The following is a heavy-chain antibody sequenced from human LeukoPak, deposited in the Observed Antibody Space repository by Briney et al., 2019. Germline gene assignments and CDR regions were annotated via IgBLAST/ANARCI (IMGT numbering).Heavy chain of an antibody. CDR1: GFTFSSYG. V-gene: IGHV3-30*02. J-gene: IGHJ3*02. CDR2: IRYDGSNK. D-gene: IGHD1-14*01. Sequence: GGSLRLSCAASGFTFSSYGMHRVRQAPGKGLEWVAFIRYDGSNKYYADSVKGRFTVSRDDSKNTLYLQMNSLRAEDTAVYFCARYNAFDIWGQGTMVTVSS. CDR3: ARYNAFDI.